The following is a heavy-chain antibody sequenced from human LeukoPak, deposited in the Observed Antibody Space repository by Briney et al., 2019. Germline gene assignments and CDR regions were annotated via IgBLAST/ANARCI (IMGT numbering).Heavy chain of an antibody. CDR2: INHSGAT. CDR3: ASSYYA. D-gene: IGHD3-10*01. CDR1: GGSFSTFY. J-gene: IGHJ5*02. Sequence: SSETLSLTCGVSGGSFSTFYWSWIRQPPGKGLEWIGEINHSGATSYNPFLKSRVNISVDTSNNQFSLKLTSVTAADSAVYYCASSYYAWGQGTLVTVSS. V-gene: IGHV4-34*01.